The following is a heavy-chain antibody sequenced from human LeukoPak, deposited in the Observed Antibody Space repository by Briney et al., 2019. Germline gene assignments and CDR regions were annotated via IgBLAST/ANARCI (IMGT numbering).Heavy chain of an antibody. CDR3: AKDSHGDYPRDPLFDY. J-gene: IGHJ4*02. CDR2: IRYDGTNK. CDR1: GFTFSTYG. D-gene: IGHD4-17*01. Sequence: GGSLRLSCTASGFTFSTYGMHWVRQAPGKGLEWVAFIRYDGTNKYYADSVKGRFTVSRDNSKNTLYLQMNSLRAEDTAVYYCAKDSHGDYPRDPLFDYWGQGTLVTVSS. V-gene: IGHV3-30*02.